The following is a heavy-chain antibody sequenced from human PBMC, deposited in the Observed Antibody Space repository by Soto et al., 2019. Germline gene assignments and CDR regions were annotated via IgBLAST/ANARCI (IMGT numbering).Heavy chain of an antibody. D-gene: IGHD2-15*01. V-gene: IGHV1-58*02. Sequence: SVKVSCKASGFTFTSSAMQWVRQARGQRLEWIGWIVVGSGNTNYAQKFQERVTITRDMSTSTAYMELSSLRSEDTAVYYCAADLRYCSGGTCYWPPDYWGQGTLVNVSS. J-gene: IGHJ4*02. CDR3: AADLRYCSGGTCYWPPDY. CDR1: GFTFTSSA. CDR2: IVVGSGNT.